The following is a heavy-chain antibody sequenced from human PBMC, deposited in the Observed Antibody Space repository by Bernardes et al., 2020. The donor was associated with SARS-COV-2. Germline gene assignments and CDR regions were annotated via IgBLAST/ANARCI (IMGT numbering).Heavy chain of an antibody. CDR3: ARGRPFTYCSSATCYPLDY. D-gene: IGHD2-2*01. Sequence: SEPLSLTCTVSGDSISTYYWSWIRQPPGKGLEWIGYIYYSGSTNYNPSLKSRVTISVDTSKNHFSLKLSSVTAADTAIYYCARGRPFTYCSSATCYPLDYWGQGTLVTVSS. CDR2: IYYSGST. V-gene: IGHV4-59*01. CDR1: GDSISTYY. J-gene: IGHJ4*02.